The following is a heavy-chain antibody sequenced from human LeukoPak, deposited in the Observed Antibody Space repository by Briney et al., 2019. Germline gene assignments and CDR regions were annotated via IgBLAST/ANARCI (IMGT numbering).Heavy chain of an antibody. J-gene: IGHJ6*02. CDR2: IIPIFGTA. V-gene: IGHV1-69*13. CDR3: ARDHYSGSWGFDCYYYGMDV. D-gene: IGHD5-12*01. Sequence: GASVKVSCKASGGTFSSYAISWVRQATGQGLEWMGGIIPIFGTANYAQKFQGRVTITADESTSTAYMELSSLRSEDTAVYYCARDHYSGSWGFDCYYYGMDVWGQGTTVTVSS. CDR1: GGTFSSYA.